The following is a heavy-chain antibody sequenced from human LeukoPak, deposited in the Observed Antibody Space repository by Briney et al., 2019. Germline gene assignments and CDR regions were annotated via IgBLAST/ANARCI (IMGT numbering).Heavy chain of an antibody. V-gene: IGHV4-59*01. CDR3: ARGRRDTAMTIYYYYYYMDV. D-gene: IGHD5-18*01. Sequence: SETLSLTCTVSGGSISSYYWSWIRQPPGKGLEWIGYIYYSGSTNYNPSLKSRVTISVDTSKNQFSLKLSSVTAADTAVYYCARGRRDTAMTIYYYYYYMDVWGKGTTVTISS. CDR2: IYYSGST. J-gene: IGHJ6*03. CDR1: GGSISSYY.